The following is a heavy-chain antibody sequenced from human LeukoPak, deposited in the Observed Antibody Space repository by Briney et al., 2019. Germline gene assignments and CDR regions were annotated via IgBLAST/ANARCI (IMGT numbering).Heavy chain of an antibody. J-gene: IGHJ6*02. CDR1: GGSISSYY. V-gene: IGHV4-59*01. D-gene: IGHD2-15*01. Sequence: SETLSLTCTVSGGSISSYYWSWIRQPPGKGLEWIGYIYYSGSTNYNPSLKSRVTISVDTSKNQFSLKLSSVTAADTAVYYCARGYYYYYGMDVWGQGTTVTVSS. CDR2: IYYSGST. CDR3: ARGYYYYYGMDV.